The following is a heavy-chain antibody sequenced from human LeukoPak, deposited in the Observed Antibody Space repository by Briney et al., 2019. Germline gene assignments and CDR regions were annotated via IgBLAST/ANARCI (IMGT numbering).Heavy chain of an antibody. CDR2: ISGSGGNT. V-gene: IGHV3-23*01. CDR3: ARGMSATSGYLELEY. J-gene: IGHJ4*02. Sequence: GGSLRLSCAASGITFGSYWMTWVRQAPGKGLEWVSAISGSGGNTYSADSVKGRCTISRDNSLQTLFLHMNSLRAEDTAVYYCARGMSATSGYLELEYWGQGALVTVST. CDR1: GITFGSYW. D-gene: IGHD3-22*01.